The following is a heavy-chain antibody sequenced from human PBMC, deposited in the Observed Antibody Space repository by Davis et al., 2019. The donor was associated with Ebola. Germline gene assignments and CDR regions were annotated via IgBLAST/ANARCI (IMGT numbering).Heavy chain of an antibody. D-gene: IGHD3-10*01. J-gene: IGHJ4*02. V-gene: IGHV2-5*02. CDR1: GFSLSTSGVG. Sequence: SGPTLVKPTQTLTLTCTFSGFSLSTSGVGVVWIRQPPGKALEWLALIYWDDDKRYSPSLKSRLTITKDTSKNQVVLTMTNMDPVDTATYYCAHTMGQRVRFDYWGQGTLVTVSS. CDR3: AHTMGQRVRFDY. CDR2: IYWDDDK.